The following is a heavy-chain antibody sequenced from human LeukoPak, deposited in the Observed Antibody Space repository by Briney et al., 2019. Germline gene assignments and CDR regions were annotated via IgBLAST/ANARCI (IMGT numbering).Heavy chain of an antibody. CDR3: ARDPGDYVGNDAFDI. CDR2: ISGSGDST. Sequence: GGSLRLSCAGSGFTFSTYGMIWVRQAPNKGLEWLSNISGSGDSTYYADSVKGRFTVSRDNSKNTVYLQMNSLRAEDTAVYYCARDPGDYVGNDAFDIWGQGTMVTVSS. J-gene: IGHJ3*02. D-gene: IGHD4-17*01. V-gene: IGHV3-23*01. CDR1: GFTFSTYG.